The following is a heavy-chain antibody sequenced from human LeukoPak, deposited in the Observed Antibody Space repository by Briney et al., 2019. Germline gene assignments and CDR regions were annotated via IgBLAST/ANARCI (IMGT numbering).Heavy chain of an antibody. Sequence: GGSLRLSCAASGFTFSSYAMIWVRQAPGKGLEWVSSIRDSGDSTYYADSVRGRFIISRDNSKNTLFLQMYSLRAEDTAVYYCAKGPHGHSPRPDSWGQGTLVTVSS. CDR1: GFTFSSYA. D-gene: IGHD5-18*01. CDR3: AKGPHGHSPRPDS. J-gene: IGHJ4*02. V-gene: IGHV3-23*01. CDR2: IRDSGDST.